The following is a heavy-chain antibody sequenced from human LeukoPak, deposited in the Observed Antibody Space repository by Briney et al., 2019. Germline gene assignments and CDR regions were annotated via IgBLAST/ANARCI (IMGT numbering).Heavy chain of an antibody. J-gene: IGHJ6*03. CDR2: FIPIFVTA. V-gene: IGHV1-69*05. Sequence: SLKVSFRAPGGTLSRYAISLGPQAPGEGLEWRGGFIPIFVTAIYPQKFQGRVTITTDESTSTAYMELSSLRSEDAAVYYCGRRAQKSSITGTWGYYYYYMDGWVKGTTVTVSS. D-gene: IGHD1-20*01. CDR3: GRRAQKSSITGTWGYYYYYMDG. CDR1: GGTLSRYA.